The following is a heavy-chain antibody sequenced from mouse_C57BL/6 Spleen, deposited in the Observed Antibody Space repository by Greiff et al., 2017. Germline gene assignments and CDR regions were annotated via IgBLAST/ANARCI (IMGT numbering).Heavy chain of an antibody. V-gene: IGHV1-69*01. CDR3: AQTDYYAMDY. CDR2: IDPSGSYT. CDR1: GYTFTSYW. Sequence: QVQLQQSGAELVMPGASVKLSCKASGYTFTSYWMHWVKQRPGQGLEWIGEIDPSGSYTNYNQKFKGKSTLTVDKSSSTAYMQLSSLTSEDSAVYCCAQTDYYAMDYWGQGTSVTVSS. J-gene: IGHJ4*01. D-gene: IGHD4-1*01.